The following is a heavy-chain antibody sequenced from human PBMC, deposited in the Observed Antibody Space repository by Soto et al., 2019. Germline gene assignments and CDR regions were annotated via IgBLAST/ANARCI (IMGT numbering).Heavy chain of an antibody. Sequence: SETLSLTCTFSGGSVISGSYYWSWIRQPPGKGLEWIGYIYYSGSTNYNPSLKSRVTISVDTSKNQFSLKLSSVTAADTAVYYCAGNSSGYYGKFDYWGQGTLVTVSS. CDR1: GGSVISGSYY. V-gene: IGHV4-61*01. J-gene: IGHJ4*02. CDR3: AGNSSGYYGKFDY. D-gene: IGHD3-22*01. CDR2: IYYSGST.